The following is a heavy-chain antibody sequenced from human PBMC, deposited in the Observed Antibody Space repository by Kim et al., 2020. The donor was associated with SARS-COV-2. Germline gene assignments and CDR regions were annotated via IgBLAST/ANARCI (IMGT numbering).Heavy chain of an antibody. V-gene: IGHV3-7*01. CDR3: ARVVRGWNPYFDY. Sequence: GGSLRLSCAASGFTFSSYWMSWVRQAPGKGLEWVANIKQDGSEKYYVDSVKGRFTISRDNAKNSLYLQMNSLRAEDTAVYYCARVVRGWNPYFDYWGQGTMVTVSS. CDR2: IKQDGSEK. D-gene: IGHD6-19*01. CDR1: GFTFSSYW. J-gene: IGHJ4*02.